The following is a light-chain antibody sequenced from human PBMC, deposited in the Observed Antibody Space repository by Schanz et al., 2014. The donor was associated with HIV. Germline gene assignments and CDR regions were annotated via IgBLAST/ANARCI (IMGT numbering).Light chain of an antibody. J-gene: IGLJ1*01. CDR2: DVS. Sequence: QSVLTQPRSVSGSPGQSVTISCTGTSSDVGGYKYVSWYQQHPDKAPKLMIYDVSKRPSGVPDRFSGSKSGNTASLTVSGLQAEDEADYYCSSYADSNNFVFGTGTKLTVL. CDR3: SSYADSNNFV. CDR1: SSDVGGYKY. V-gene: IGLV2-11*01.